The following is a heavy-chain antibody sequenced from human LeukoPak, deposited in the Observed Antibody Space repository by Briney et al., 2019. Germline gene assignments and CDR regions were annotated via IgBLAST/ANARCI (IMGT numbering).Heavy chain of an antibody. CDR2: IYSSGST. V-gene: IGHV4-59*01. Sequence: GSLRLSCTASGFIFSNYAMTWVRQAPGKGLEWLGYIYSSGSTNYNPSLKSRVTVSVDTSKKQFSLKLSSVTAADTAVYYCARVLGSGYSDYWGQGTLVTVSS. J-gene: IGHJ4*02. D-gene: IGHD2-15*01. CDR3: ARVLGSGYSDY. CDR1: GFIFSNYA.